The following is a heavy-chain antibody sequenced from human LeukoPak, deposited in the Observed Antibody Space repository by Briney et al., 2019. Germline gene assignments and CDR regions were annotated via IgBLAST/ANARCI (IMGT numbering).Heavy chain of an antibody. V-gene: IGHV3-66*01. CDR2: TYRSGTT. Sequence: PGGSLRLSCAASGFTFSDYYMSWIRQAPGQGPEWVSVTYRSGTTYYTDSVKDRFTVSRDTSGRTLFLQMNSLKAEDTAVYYCAREAYYYGSGTESGGSYFFGMDIWGPGTTVTVSS. D-gene: IGHD3-10*01. J-gene: IGHJ6*02. CDR1: GFTFSDYY. CDR3: AREAYYYGSGTESGGSYFFGMDI.